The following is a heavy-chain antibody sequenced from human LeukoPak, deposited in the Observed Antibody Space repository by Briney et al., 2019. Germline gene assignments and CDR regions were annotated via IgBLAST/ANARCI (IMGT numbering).Heavy chain of an antibody. CDR3: ANNDFWNGLDY. CDR2: ISNNGGYT. D-gene: IGHD3-3*01. CDR1: GFTFSSSA. Sequence: GGSLRLSCAASGFTFSSSAMSWVRQAPGKGLEWVSAISNNGGYTYYADSVQGRFTISRDNSKSTLCLQMNSLRAEDTAVYYCANNDFWNGLDYWGQGTLVTVSS. J-gene: IGHJ4*02. V-gene: IGHV3-23*01.